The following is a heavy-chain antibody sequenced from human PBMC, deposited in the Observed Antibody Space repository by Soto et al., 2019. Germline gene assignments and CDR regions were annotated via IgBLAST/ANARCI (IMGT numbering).Heavy chain of an antibody. D-gene: IGHD2-2*01. Sequence: SETLSLTYTVSGGSISSYYWSWIRQPAGKGLEWIGRIYTSGSTNYNPSLKSRVTMSVDTSKNQFSLKLSSVTAADTAVYYCARACSSNNCYDVFDYWGQGTLVTVSS. CDR1: GGSISSYY. V-gene: IGHV4-4*07. CDR2: IYTSGST. J-gene: IGHJ4*02. CDR3: ARACSSNNCYDVFDY.